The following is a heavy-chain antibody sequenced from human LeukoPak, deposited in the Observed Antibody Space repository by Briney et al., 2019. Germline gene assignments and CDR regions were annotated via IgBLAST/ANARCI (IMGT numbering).Heavy chain of an antibody. D-gene: IGHD5-18*01. CDR1: GGSFSGYY. CDR2: INHSGST. CDR3: ARGSRGYSYG. V-gene: IGHV4-34*01. Sequence: SETLSLTCAVYGGSFSGYYWSWIRQPPGKGLEWIGEINHSGSTNYNPSLKSRVTISVDTSKNQFSLKLSSVTAADTAVYYCARGSRGYSYGWGQGTLVTVSS. J-gene: IGHJ4*02.